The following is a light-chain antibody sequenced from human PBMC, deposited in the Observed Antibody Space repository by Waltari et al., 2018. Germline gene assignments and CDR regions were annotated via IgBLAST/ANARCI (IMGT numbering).Light chain of an antibody. Sequence: CRASQSIGGLVAGYQQKPGKAPELLIYEASSLQSGVPSRFSGSGSGTEFILTIGSLQPDDFATYYCQQYHSYPRTFGQGTKVEI. CDR2: EAS. CDR1: QSIGGL. V-gene: IGKV1-5*03. CDR3: QQYHSYPRT. J-gene: IGKJ1*01.